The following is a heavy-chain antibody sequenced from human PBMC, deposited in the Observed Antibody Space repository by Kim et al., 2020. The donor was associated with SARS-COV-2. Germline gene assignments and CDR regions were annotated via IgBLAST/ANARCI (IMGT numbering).Heavy chain of an antibody. Sequence: GGSLRLSCAASGFTFSSYSMNWVRQAPGKGLEWVSSISSSSSYIYYADSVKGRFTISRDNAKNSLYLQMNSLRAEDTAVYYCARDLYDFWSGYYYYGMDVWGQGTTVTVSS. J-gene: IGHJ6*02. CDR3: ARDLYDFWSGYYYYGMDV. CDR2: ISSSSSYI. V-gene: IGHV3-21*01. D-gene: IGHD3-3*01. CDR1: GFTFSSYS.